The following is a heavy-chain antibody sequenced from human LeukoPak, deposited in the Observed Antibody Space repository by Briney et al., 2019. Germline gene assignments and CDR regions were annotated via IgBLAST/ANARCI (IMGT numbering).Heavy chain of an antibody. CDR1: GYTFTSYD. V-gene: IGHV1-8*03. J-gene: IGHJ3*02. CDR3: ARVKYQLSAYAFDI. CDR2: MNPNSGNT. D-gene: IGHD2-2*01. Sequence: ASVKVSCKASGYTFTSYDINWVRQATGQGLEWMGWMNPNSGNTGYAQKFQGRVTITRNTSISTAYMELSSLRSEDTAVYYCARVKYQLSAYAFDIWGQGTMVTVSS.